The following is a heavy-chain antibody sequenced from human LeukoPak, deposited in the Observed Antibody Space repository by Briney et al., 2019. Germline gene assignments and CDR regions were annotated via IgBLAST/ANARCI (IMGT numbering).Heavy chain of an antibody. J-gene: IGHJ6*03. CDR1: GFTFYDYG. CDR3: AKDTDPAYFYYMDV. Sequence: GGSLRLSCAASGFTFYDYGMSWVRQAPGKGLEWVSGINWNGGSTGYADSVKCRFTISRDNAKNSLYLQMNSLRAEDTALYYCAKDTDPAYFYYMDVWGKGTTVTVSS. D-gene: IGHD2-8*02. CDR2: INWNGGST. V-gene: IGHV3-20*04.